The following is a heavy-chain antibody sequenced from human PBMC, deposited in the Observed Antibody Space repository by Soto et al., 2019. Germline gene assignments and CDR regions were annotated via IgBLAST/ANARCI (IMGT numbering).Heavy chain of an antibody. V-gene: IGHV4-59*12. D-gene: IGHD2-15*01. Sequence: PSETLSLTCTVSGDSISSYYWSWIRQPPGKGLEWIGYIYYSGSTYYNPSLKSRVTISVDTSKNQFSLKLSSVTAADTAVYYCARDCSGGSCYSANDAFDIWGQGTMVTVSS. CDR2: IYYSGST. CDR3: ARDCSGGSCYSANDAFDI. CDR1: GDSISSYY. J-gene: IGHJ3*02.